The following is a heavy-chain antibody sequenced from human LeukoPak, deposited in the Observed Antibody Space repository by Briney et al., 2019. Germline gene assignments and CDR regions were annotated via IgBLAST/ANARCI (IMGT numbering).Heavy chain of an antibody. D-gene: IGHD5-18*01. CDR1: GGSISSGGYY. V-gene: IGHV4-31*03. Sequence: SETLSLTCTVSGGSISSGGYYWSWTRQHPGKGLEWIGYIYYSGSTYYNPSLKSRVTISVDTSKNQFSLNLSSVTAADTAVYYCARDSSGYGYFDYWGQGTLVTVSS. CDR3: ARDSSGYGYFDY. CDR2: IYYSGST. J-gene: IGHJ4*02.